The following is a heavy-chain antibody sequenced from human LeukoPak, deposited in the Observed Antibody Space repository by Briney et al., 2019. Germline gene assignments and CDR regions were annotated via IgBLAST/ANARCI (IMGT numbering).Heavy chain of an antibody. D-gene: IGHD1-26*01. J-gene: IGHJ4*02. CDR3: ASAKEGATELGIFDY. Sequence: SETLSLTCTVSGGSISSGSYYWSWIRQPAGKGLEWIGRIYTSGSTNYNPSLKSRVTISVDTSKNQFSLKLSSVTAADTAVYYCASAKEGATELGIFDYWGQGTLVTVSS. CDR2: IYTSGST. V-gene: IGHV4-61*02. CDR1: GGSISSGSYY.